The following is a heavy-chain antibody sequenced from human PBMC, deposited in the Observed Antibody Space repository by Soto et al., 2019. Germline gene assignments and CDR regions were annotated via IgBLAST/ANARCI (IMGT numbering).Heavy chain of an antibody. Sequence: TCTVSGGSISGGYYWSWSRQHPGKGLEWIGYIYDSGSTYYDSSLKSRVTISVDTSKNQFSLKLSSMTAADTAVYYCVIAQPPRYTDY. CDR3: VIAQPPRYTDY. D-gene: IGHD5-12*01. V-gene: IGHV4-31*03. CDR1: GGSISGGYY. J-gene: IGHJ4*01. CDR2: IYDSGST.